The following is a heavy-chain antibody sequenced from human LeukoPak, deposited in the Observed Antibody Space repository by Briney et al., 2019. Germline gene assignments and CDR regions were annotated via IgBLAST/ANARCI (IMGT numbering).Heavy chain of an antibody. Sequence: TSSETLSLTCAVYGGSFSGYYWSWIRQPPGKGLEWIGEINHSGSTNYNPSLKSRVTISVDTSKNQFSLKLSSVTAADTAVYYCALGGNGVDYWGQGTLVTVSS. J-gene: IGHJ4*02. D-gene: IGHD4-23*01. CDR2: INHSGST. V-gene: IGHV4-34*01. CDR3: ALGGNGVDY. CDR1: GGSFSGYY.